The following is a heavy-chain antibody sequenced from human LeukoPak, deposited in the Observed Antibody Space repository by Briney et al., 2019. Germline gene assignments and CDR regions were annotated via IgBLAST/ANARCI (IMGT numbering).Heavy chain of an antibody. CDR2: IYHSGST. Sequence: SETLSLTCAVSGGSISSSYWWTWARQPPGKGLEWIGEIYHSGSTNYNPSLKSRVTISVDTSKNQFSLKLSSVTAADTAVYYCARRYYSGSSGYNWFDPWGQGTLVTVSS. D-gene: IGHD1-26*01. V-gene: IGHV4-4*02. CDR3: ARRYYSGSSGYNWFDP. CDR1: GGSISSSYW. J-gene: IGHJ5*02.